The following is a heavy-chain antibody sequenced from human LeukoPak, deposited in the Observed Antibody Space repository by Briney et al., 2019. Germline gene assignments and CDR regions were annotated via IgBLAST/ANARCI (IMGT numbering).Heavy chain of an antibody. V-gene: IGHV3-7*01. D-gene: IGHD1-26*01. CDR2: IKQDGSEK. Sequence: PGGSLRLSCAASGFTFSSYWMSWVRQAPGKGLKWVANIKQDGSEKYYVDSAKGRFTISRDNATNSLYLQMNSLRAEDTAVYYCARHIRQSGRLDAFDIWGQGTMVTVSS. J-gene: IGHJ3*02. CDR1: GFTFSSYW. CDR3: ARHIRQSGRLDAFDI.